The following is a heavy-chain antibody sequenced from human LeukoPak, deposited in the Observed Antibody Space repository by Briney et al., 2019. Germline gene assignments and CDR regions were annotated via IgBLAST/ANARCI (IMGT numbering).Heavy chain of an antibody. CDR3: ARRSDFRNWFDP. V-gene: IGHV5-51*01. J-gene: IGHJ5*02. Sequence: GESLKISCKASGYNFPGDWIGWVRQVSGKGLEWMGIIYPQDSDTRYRPSFEGQVTISADRSISTAYLQWNSLKASDTAMYYCARRSDFRNWFDPWGLGTLVTVSA. CDR1: GYNFPGDW. CDR2: IYPQDSDT. D-gene: IGHD2-21*02.